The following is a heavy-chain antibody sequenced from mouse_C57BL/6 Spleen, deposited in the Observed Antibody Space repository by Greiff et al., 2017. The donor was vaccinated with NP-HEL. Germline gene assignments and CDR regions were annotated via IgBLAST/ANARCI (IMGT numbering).Heavy chain of an antibody. Sequence: QVQLQQPGAELVKPGASVKMSCKASGYTFTSYWITWVKQRPGQGLEWIGDIYPGSGSTNYNEKFKSKATLTVDTSSSTAYMQLSSLTSEDSAVYYGARRGRLRPYAMDYWGQGTSVTVSS. CDR3: ARRGRLRPYAMDY. V-gene: IGHV1-55*01. D-gene: IGHD2-4*01. J-gene: IGHJ4*01. CDR1: GYTFTSYW. CDR2: IYPGSGST.